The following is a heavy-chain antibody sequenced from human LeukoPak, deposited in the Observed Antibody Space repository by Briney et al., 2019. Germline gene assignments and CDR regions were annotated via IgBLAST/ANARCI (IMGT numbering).Heavy chain of an antibody. D-gene: IGHD3-22*01. CDR1: GYSFTSYW. CDR3: ARQGVAYYYDSSGYSQIDY. Sequence: GESLKISCKGSGYSFTSYWIGWVGQMPGKGLEWLGIIYPGDSDTRYSPSFQGQVTISADKSISNAYLQWSSLKASDTAMYYCARQGVAYYYDSSGYSQIDYWGQGTLVTVSS. V-gene: IGHV5-51*01. CDR2: IYPGDSDT. J-gene: IGHJ4*02.